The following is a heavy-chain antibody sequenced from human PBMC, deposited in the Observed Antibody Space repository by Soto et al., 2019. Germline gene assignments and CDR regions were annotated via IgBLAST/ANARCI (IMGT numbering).Heavy chain of an antibody. CDR1: GGTFSSYT. D-gene: IGHD6-19*01. Sequence: QVQLVQSGAEVKKPGSSVKVSCKASGGTFSSYTISWVRQAPGQGLEWMGRIIPILGIANYEQKFQGRVTINEDKSTRTAYMELSSLRSEDTAVYYCARDLSAVAGTVYFDYWGQGTLVTVSS. V-gene: IGHV1-69*08. CDR2: IIPILGIA. CDR3: ARDLSAVAGTVYFDY. J-gene: IGHJ4*02.